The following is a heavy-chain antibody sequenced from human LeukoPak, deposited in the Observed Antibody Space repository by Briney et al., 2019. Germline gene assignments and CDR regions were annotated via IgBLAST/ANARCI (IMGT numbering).Heavy chain of an antibody. CDR3: AAGTAADY. CDR2: ISPNSTYT. J-gene: IGHJ4*02. Sequence: GGSLRLSCAVSGITFSDYYMNWIRQAPGKGLEWISYISPNSTYTDSADSVKGRFTISRDNAKNSLFLQIDSLRDEDTAVYYCAAGTAADYWGQGTLVAVSS. D-gene: IGHD6-13*01. CDR1: GITFSDYY. V-gene: IGHV3-11*03.